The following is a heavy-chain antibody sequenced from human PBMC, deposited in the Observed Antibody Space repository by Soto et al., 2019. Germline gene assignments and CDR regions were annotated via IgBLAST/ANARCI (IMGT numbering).Heavy chain of an antibody. CDR3: ARDKRDLRFLEWSYYFDY. CDR1: GFTFSSYA. D-gene: IGHD3-3*01. Sequence: QVQLVESGGGVVQPGRSLRLSCAASGFTFSSYARHWVRQAPGKGLEWVAVISYDGRNKYYADSVKGRFTISRDNSKNTLYLQLNSRRAEDTAVYYCARDKRDLRFLEWSYYFDYWGQGTLVTVSS. V-gene: IGHV3-30-3*01. CDR2: ISYDGRNK. J-gene: IGHJ4*02.